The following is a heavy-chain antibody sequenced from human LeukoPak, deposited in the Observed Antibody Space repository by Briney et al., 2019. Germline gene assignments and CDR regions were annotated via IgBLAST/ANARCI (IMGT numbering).Heavy chain of an antibody. CDR1: GYFISSGYY. D-gene: IGHD2-2*01. CDR3: ARGCSSTNCPNWYFDL. Sequence: SETLSLTCTVSGYFISSGYYWGWIRQPPGKELEWIGSIFHSGSTYHNPSLKSRVTISIDTSKNQFSLKLSSVTAADTAVYYCARGCSSTNCPNWYFDLWGRGTLVTVSS. V-gene: IGHV4-38-2*02. CDR2: IFHSGST. J-gene: IGHJ2*01.